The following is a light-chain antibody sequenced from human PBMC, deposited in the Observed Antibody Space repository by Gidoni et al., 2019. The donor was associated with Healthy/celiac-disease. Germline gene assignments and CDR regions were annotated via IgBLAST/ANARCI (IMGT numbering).Light chain of an antibody. V-gene: IGLV3-21*03. J-gene: IGLJ2*01. CDR1: NIGRKS. CDR2: DDS. CDR3: QVCDSSSDLVV. Sequence: SYVLTQPPSVSVAPGKTARITCGGNNIGRKSVHWYQQTPGQAPVLVVYDDSDRPLGIPERFSGSNSGNTATLTISRVEAGYEADYYCQVCDSSSDLVVFGGGTKLTVL.